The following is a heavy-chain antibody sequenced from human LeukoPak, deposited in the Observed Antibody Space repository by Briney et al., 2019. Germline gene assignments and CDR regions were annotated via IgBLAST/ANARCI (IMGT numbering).Heavy chain of an antibody. CDR3: AELGITMIGGV. J-gene: IGHJ6*04. CDR2: ISSSGSTI. CDR1: GFTFSRYE. V-gene: IGHV3-48*03. Sequence: GGSLRLSCAASGFTFSRYEMNWVGQAPGKGLEWVSYISSSGSTIYYADSVKGRFTISRDNAKNSLYLQMNSLRAEDTAVYYCAELGITMIGGVWGKGTTVTISS. D-gene: IGHD3-10*02.